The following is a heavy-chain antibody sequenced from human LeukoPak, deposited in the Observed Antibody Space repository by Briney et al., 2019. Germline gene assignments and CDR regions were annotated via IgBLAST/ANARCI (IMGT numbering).Heavy chain of an antibody. CDR1: EFTFSNYI. Sequence: GGSLRLSCAASEFTFSNYIMHWVRQAPGKGLDWVAVIIENGSNQYYADSVKGRFTNSRDNSKNTLFLQMNSLRGEDTAMYYCARVQGGGYRTADYWGQGTLVTVSS. J-gene: IGHJ4*02. V-gene: IGHV3-30*04. D-gene: IGHD6-19*01. CDR2: IIENGSNQ. CDR3: ARVQGGGYRTADY.